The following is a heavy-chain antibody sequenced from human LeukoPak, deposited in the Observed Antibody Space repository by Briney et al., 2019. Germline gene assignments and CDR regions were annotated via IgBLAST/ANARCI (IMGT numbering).Heavy chain of an antibody. CDR1: GYTFTSYG. Sequence: ASVKVSCKASGYTFTSYGISWVRQAPGQGLEWMGWINPNSGGTNYAQRFQGRVTMTRDTSISTAYMELSSLRSDDTAVYYCTRGGYRYAVDYWGQGTLVTVSS. J-gene: IGHJ4*02. D-gene: IGHD5-18*01. CDR2: INPNSGGT. V-gene: IGHV1-2*02. CDR3: TRGGYRYAVDY.